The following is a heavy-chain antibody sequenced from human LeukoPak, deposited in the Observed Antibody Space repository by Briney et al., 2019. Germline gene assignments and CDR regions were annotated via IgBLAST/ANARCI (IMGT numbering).Heavy chain of an antibody. D-gene: IGHD6-19*01. J-gene: IGHJ5*02. CDR3: AKGSGSGWYGWFDP. Sequence: RSGGSLRLSCVASGLAFRNYAMTWVRQAPGKGLEWVSVIRGSGGDIRYADSVKGRFTISRDNSVNTLYLQMNSLRAEDTAVYYCAKGSGSGWYGWFDPWGQGTLVTVSS. CDR2: IRGSGGDI. CDR1: GLAFRNYA. V-gene: IGHV3-23*01.